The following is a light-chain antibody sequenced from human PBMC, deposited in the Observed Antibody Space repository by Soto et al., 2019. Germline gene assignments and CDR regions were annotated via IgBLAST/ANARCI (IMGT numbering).Light chain of an antibody. Sequence: EIVLTQSPGTLSLSPGERATLSCRASQSVSSNYLAWYQQKPGQSPRLLIYGASSRATGIPERFSGSGSGTDFTLTISRLEPEDFGVYYGQQYGSSPPTTFGQGTKVEIK. V-gene: IGKV3-20*01. CDR2: GAS. CDR3: QQYGSSPPTT. CDR1: QSVSSNY. J-gene: IGKJ1*01.